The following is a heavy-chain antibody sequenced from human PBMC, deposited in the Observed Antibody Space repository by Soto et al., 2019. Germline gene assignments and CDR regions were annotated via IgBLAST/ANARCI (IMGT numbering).Heavy chain of an antibody. CDR3: VRQNVQIGAGCYDY. D-gene: IGHD2-15*01. CDR1: GGSLGSGNFY. V-gene: IGHV4-30-4*01. Sequence: SETLSLTCSVFGGSLGSGNFYWSWIGQPPGKCLEWLMSTSPSGTLYITPSLRSRLTIPSDTSRNQFCLNLTSVTAADTALYFFVRQNVQIGAGCYDYWGGVTLVTAST. CDR2: TSPSGTL. J-gene: IGHJ4*02.